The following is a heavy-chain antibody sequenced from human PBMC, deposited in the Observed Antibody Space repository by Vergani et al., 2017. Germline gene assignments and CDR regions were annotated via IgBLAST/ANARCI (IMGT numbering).Heavy chain of an antibody. V-gene: IGHV4-61*10. J-gene: IGHJ4*02. CDR3: ARYYYGSGSFDY. CDR2: IYYSGST. Sequence: QVQLQESGPGLVKPSETLSLTCTVSGGSVSSGSYYWSWIRQPAGKGLEWIGYIYYSGSTNYNPSLKSRATISVDTSKNQFSLKLSSVTAADTAVYYCARYYYGSGSFDYWGQGTLVTVSS. CDR1: GGSVSSGSYY. D-gene: IGHD3-10*01.